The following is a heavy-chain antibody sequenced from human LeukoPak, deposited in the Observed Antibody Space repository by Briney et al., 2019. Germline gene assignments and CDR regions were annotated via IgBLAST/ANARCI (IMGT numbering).Heavy chain of an antibody. D-gene: IGHD3-10*02. Sequence: GGSLRLSCATSGFTFSRYNMNWVRQAQGKGLRWVSSITSSSIYKYYADSMKGRLTISRDNAKNSLYLQMNSLRAEDTAVYYCAELGITMIGGVWGKGTTVTISS. CDR2: ITSSSIYK. J-gene: IGHJ6*04. CDR1: GFTFSRYN. V-gene: IGHV3-21*01. CDR3: AELGITMIGGV.